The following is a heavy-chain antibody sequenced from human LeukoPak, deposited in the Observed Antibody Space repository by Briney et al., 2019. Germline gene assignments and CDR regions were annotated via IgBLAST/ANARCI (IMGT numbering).Heavy chain of an antibody. CDR3: AKETPREMHDTSS. CDR2: IKSKTDGGAI. Sequence: GGSLRLSCAASGFTFINAWMSWVRQAPGKGLEWVGRIKSKTDGGAIEYAAPAKGRFTISRDNSKNTLYLQMNSLRAEDTAVYYCAKETPREMHDTSSWGQGTMVTVSS. D-gene: IGHD3-22*01. V-gene: IGHV3-15*01. J-gene: IGHJ3*01. CDR1: GFTFINAW.